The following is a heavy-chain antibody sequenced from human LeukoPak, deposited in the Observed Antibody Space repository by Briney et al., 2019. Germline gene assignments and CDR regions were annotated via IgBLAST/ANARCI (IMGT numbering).Heavy chain of an antibody. J-gene: IGHJ4*02. D-gene: IGHD1-26*01. Sequence: SETLSLTCTVSGGSISGYYWSWIRQPPGKGLEWIGEINHSGSTNYNPSLKSRVTISVDTSKNQFSLKLSSVTAADTAVYYCARGQDISGFTSPEVGFDYWGQGTLVTVSS. CDR1: GGSISGYY. CDR2: INHSGST. V-gene: IGHV4-34*01. CDR3: ARGQDISGFTSPEVGFDY.